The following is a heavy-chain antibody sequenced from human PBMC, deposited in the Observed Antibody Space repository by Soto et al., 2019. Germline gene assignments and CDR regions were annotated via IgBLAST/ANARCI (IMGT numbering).Heavy chain of an antibody. V-gene: IGHV3-23*01. CDR3: VRRAITATTNWGAFDV. D-gene: IGHD1-20*01. J-gene: IGHJ3*01. CDR1: GFTFSSFV. Sequence: GGSRRRSWAASGFTFSSFVMNWVRQAPGKGLGWVSTVSPGGDVGDYTDSVNGRFTISRDNSRRTRHLQMDSLRTEDAAVYFCVRRAITATTNWGAFDVWGQGTVVTVSS. CDR2: VSPGGDVG.